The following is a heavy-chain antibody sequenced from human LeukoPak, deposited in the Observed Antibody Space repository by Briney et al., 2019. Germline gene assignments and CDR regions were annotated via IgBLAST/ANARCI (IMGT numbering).Heavy chain of an antibody. D-gene: IGHD4-17*01. Sequence: PGGSLRLSCAASGFTFSSYSMNWVRQAPGKGLEWVSSISSSSTYINYADSVKGRFTISRDNAKNSLYLQMNSLRAEDTAVYYCASDDYGAFDIWGQGTMVTVSS. CDR2: ISSSSTYI. CDR3: ASDDYGAFDI. CDR1: GFTFSSYS. V-gene: IGHV3-21*01. J-gene: IGHJ3*02.